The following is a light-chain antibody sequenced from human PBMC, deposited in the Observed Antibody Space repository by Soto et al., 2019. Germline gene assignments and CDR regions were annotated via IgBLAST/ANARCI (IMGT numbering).Light chain of an antibody. CDR3: QQYGGAPWT. Sequence: EIVLTQSPGTLSLSSGERATLSCRASQAISGHYLAWYQQKPGQAPRLLIYGASIRATGIPDRFSGSGSGTDFTLTITRLEPEDFAVYYCQQYGGAPWTFGKGPRWKS. CDR2: GAS. CDR1: QAISGHY. J-gene: IGKJ1*01. V-gene: IGKV3-20*01.